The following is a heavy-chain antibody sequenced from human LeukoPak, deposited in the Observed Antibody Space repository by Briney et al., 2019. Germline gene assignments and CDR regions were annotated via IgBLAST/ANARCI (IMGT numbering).Heavy chain of an antibody. D-gene: IGHD6-13*01. CDR3: ARGGVSSSWYRTPDY. CDR1: GYTFTTYG. CDR2: ISTYNGNT. V-gene: IGHV1-18*01. Sequence: ASGKVSCKASGYTFTTYGISWVRQAPGQGLEWMGWISTYNGNTNYAQNLQGRVTMTTDTSTSTAYMELRSLRSDDTAVYYCARGGVSSSWYRTPDYWGQGTLVTVSS. J-gene: IGHJ4*02.